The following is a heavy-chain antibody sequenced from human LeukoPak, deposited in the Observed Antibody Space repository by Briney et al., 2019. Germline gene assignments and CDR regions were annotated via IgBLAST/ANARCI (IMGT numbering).Heavy chain of an antibody. Sequence: PSETLSLTCSVSGGSISNYYWIWVRQPPGKGLEWVGNINYTGSNNYNPAPKNRVTIIVDTPKNQFPLKLRSVTAADTAVYYCARIGRVGGYYFDHWGQGTLVTVSS. CDR3: ARIGRVGGYYFDH. D-gene: IGHD3-16*01. J-gene: IGHJ4*02. CDR1: GGSISNYY. CDR2: INYTGSN. V-gene: IGHV4-59*01.